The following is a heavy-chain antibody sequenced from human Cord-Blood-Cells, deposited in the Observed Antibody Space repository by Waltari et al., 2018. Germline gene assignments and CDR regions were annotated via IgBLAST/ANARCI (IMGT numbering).Heavy chain of an antibody. CDR2: VDPEDGET. CDR1: GYTFTAYY. V-gene: IGHV1-69-2*01. CDR3: ATVLLSSGWTVNWFDP. D-gene: IGHD6-19*01. J-gene: IGHJ5*02. Sequence: EVQLVQSGAEVKKPAATVKISCKVSGYTFTAYYMHWVQQAPGKGLEWMGLVDPEDGETIYAEKFQGRVTITADTSTDTAYMELSSLRSEDTAVYYCATVLLSSGWTVNWFDPWGQGTLVTVSS.